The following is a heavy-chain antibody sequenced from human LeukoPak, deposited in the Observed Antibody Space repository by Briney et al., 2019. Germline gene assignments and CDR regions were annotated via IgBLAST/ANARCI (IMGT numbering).Heavy chain of an antibody. V-gene: IGHV3-23*01. D-gene: IGHD2-8*01. J-gene: IGHJ4*02. CDR1: GFTFSNYA. CDR2: IGAVSGTT. Sequence: GGSLRLSCAASGFTFSNYAMTWVRQAPRKGLEGVSSIGAVSGTTFYTDSVKGRFTVSRDNSDNKHDLQMTSLSADDTAVYFCAKVLRSWYYFDYWGQGTLVTVSS. CDR3: AKVLRSWYYFDY.